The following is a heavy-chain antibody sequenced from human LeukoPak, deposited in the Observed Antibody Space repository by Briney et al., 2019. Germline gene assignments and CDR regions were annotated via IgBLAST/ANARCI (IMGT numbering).Heavy chain of an antibody. CDR3: ARDSATYYYDSSGYFGSPEPYYMDV. D-gene: IGHD3-22*01. CDR2: INPNSGGT. Sequence: GASVKVSCKASGYTFTSYDINWVRQATGQGLEWMGWINPNSGGTNYAQKFQGRVTMTRDTSISTAYMELSRLRSDDTAVYYCARDSATYYYDSSGYFGSPEPYYMDVWGKGTTVTISS. V-gene: IGHV1-2*02. CDR1: GYTFTSYD. J-gene: IGHJ6*03.